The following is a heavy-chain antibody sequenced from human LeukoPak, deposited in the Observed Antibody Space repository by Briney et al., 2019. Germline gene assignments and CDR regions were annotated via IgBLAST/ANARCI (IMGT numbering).Heavy chain of an antibody. CDR2: IYYSGST. CDR1: GGSISRGSYY. Sequence: SETLSLTCTVSGGSISRGSYYWSWIRQPAGKGLEWIGYIYYSGSTNYNPSLKSRVTISVDTSKNQFSLKLSSVTAADTAVYYCARDWSWFDPWGQGTLVTVSS. CDR3: ARDWSWFDP. J-gene: IGHJ5*02. D-gene: IGHD3-3*01. V-gene: IGHV4-61*10.